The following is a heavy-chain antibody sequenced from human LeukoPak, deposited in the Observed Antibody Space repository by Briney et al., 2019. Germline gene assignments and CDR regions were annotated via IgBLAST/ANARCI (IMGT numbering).Heavy chain of an antibody. Sequence: PGRSLRLSCAASGFTFSSYGMHWVRQAPGKGLEWVAVIWYDGGNKFYADSVKGRFTISRDNSKNTLYLQINSLRAEDTAVYYCARQGDPEAPRYGSGSYYSHSYAVDVWGQGTTVTVSS. J-gene: IGHJ6*02. V-gene: IGHV3-33*01. CDR1: GFTFSSYG. CDR2: IWYDGGNK. D-gene: IGHD3-10*01. CDR3: ARQGDPEAPRYGSGSYYSHSYAVDV.